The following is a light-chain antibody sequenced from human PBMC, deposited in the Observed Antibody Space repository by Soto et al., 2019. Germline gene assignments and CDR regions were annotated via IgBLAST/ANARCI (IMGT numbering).Light chain of an antibody. Sequence: EIVLTQSPGTLSLSPGERATLSCRASQDIDIHLAWYQHKPDQAPRLLIYNASNRPAGIPVRFSGSGSGTDFTLTICSLEPDDFGVYYCQQRSNWLTFGGGTKVEIK. CDR2: NAS. CDR3: QQRSNWLT. J-gene: IGKJ4*01. CDR1: QDIDIH. V-gene: IGKV3-11*01.